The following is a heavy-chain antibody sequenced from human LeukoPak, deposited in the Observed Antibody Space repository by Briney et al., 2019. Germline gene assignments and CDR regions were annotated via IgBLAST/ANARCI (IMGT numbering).Heavy chain of an antibody. V-gene: IGHV1-18*01. D-gene: IGHD2-15*01. CDR1: GYTFASYG. CDR2: ISAYNGNT. Sequence: ASVKVSCKASGYTFASYGISWVRQAPGQGLEWMGWISAYNGNTNYAQKLQGRVTMTTDTSTSTAYMELSSLRSEDTAVYYCARAGEDIVVVVAAPLYAFDIWGRGTMVTVSS. J-gene: IGHJ3*02. CDR3: ARAGEDIVVVVAAPLYAFDI.